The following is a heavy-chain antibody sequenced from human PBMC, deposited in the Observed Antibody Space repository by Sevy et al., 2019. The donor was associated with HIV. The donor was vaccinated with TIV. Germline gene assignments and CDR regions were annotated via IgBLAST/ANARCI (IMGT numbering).Heavy chain of an antibody. CDR2: ISAYNGNT. J-gene: IGHJ6*02. CDR1: GYTFTSYG. D-gene: IGHD3-10*01. Sequence: ASVKVSCKASGYTFTSYGISWVRQAPGQGLEWMGWISAYNGNTNYAQKLQGRVTMTTDTSTSTAYMELRSLRSDDTAVYYCARDHRILWFAELSPNYYYYYSIDVWGQGTTVTVSS. V-gene: IGHV1-18*01. CDR3: ARDHRILWFAELSPNYYYYYSIDV.